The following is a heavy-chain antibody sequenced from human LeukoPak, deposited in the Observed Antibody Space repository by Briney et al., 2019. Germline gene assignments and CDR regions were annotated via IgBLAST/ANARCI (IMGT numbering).Heavy chain of an antibody. CDR1: GFTFRNYG. CDR3: ARATHYYESSGYDY. Sequence: GGSLRLSCAGSGFTFRNYGMSWVRQAPGKGLEWVSHISTNTASTYYADSVKGRFTISRDNSKNTLYLQMNSLRAEDTALYYCARATHYYESSGYDYWGQGTLVTVSS. D-gene: IGHD3-22*01. J-gene: IGHJ4*02. V-gene: IGHV3-23*01. CDR2: ISTNTAST.